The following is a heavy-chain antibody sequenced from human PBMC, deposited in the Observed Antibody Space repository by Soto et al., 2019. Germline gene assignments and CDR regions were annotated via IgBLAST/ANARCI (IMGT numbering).Heavy chain of an antibody. CDR3: ARRYGDCFDY. D-gene: IGHD4-17*01. CDR2: IYYSGST. Sequence: SETLSLTCTVSGGSISSYYWSWIRQPPGKGLEWIGYIYYSGSTNYNPSLKSRVTISVDTSKNQFSLKLSSVTAADTAVYYCARRYGDCFDYWVQGTLVTVSS. J-gene: IGHJ4*02. CDR1: GGSISSYY. V-gene: IGHV4-59*08.